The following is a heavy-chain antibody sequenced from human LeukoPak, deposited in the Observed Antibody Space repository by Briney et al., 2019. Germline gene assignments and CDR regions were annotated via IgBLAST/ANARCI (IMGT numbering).Heavy chain of an antibody. CDR3: AKDARFFIEKYYFDY. V-gene: IGHV3-30*18. J-gene: IGHJ4*02. CDR1: GFTFSTYG. D-gene: IGHD3-3*01. Sequence: GRSLRLSSAASGFTFSTYGMHWVRQAPGKGLEWVAVISYDGSNKYYADSVKGRFTIPRDNSKNTQYLQMNSLRAEDTAVYYCAKDARFFIEKYYFDYWGQGTLVTVSS. CDR2: ISYDGSNK.